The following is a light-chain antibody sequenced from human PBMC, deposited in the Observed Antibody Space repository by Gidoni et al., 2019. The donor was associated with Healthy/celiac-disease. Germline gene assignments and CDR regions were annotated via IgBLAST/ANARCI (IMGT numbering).Light chain of an antibody. CDR1: QSVLYSSNHKNS. Sequence: DIVMTQSPDSLAVSLGERATINCKSSQSVLYSSNHKNSLAWYQQKPGQPPKLLIYWASTRESGVPDRFSGSGSGTDFTLTISSLQAEDVAVYYCQQYYSTRRSFGQGTKLEIK. V-gene: IGKV4-1*01. J-gene: IGKJ2*04. CDR3: QQYYSTRRS. CDR2: WAS.